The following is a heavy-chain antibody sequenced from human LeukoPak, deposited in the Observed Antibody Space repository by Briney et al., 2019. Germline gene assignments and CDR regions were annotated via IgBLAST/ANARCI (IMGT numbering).Heavy chain of an antibody. D-gene: IGHD2-15*01. CDR2: IYPIDSDA. CDR3: ARHQSHVVSEAFDY. Sequence: GESLKISCQGSGYTFDNYWIGWVRPMPGKGLAWMGIIYPIDSDARYSPSFQGQVTFSVDTSIGTAYLQWRSLKASDTAMYCCARHQSHVVSEAFDYWGQGTLVTVSS. V-gene: IGHV5-51*01. J-gene: IGHJ4*02. CDR1: GYTFDNYW.